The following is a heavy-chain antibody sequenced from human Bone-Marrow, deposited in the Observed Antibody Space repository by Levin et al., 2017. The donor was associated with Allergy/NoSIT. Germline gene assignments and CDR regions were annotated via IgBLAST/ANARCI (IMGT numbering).Heavy chain of an antibody. D-gene: IGHD4-17*01. CDR2: ISSSSSHI. CDR1: NSRFTFSAYT. Sequence: LSLTCAASNSRFTFSAYTMNWVRQAPGKGLEWISSISSSSSHIYYTDSVQGRFTISRDNAQNSLYLLMNSLRAEDTAVYYCSRNDYSDRGAFDIWGLGTMVTVSS. CDR3: SRNDYSDRGAFDI. J-gene: IGHJ3*02. V-gene: IGHV3-21*01.